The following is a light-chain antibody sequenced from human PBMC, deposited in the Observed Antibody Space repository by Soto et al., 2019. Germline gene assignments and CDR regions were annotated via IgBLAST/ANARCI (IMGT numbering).Light chain of an antibody. CDR2: ATS. CDR1: QNIDNY. CDR3: QESHTSPAVS. J-gene: IGKJ4*01. Sequence: DIQMTQSPSSPSASLGDRVTITCRASQNIDNYLNWYQQKPGKAPKLLIYATSTLQSGVPSRFSASGSGTEFTLTISSLQAEDFAPYFCQESHTSPAVSFGAAPKVDIK. V-gene: IGKV1-39*01.